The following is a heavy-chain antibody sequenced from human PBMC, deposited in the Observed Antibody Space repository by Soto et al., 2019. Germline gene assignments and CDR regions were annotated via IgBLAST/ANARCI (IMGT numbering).Heavy chain of an antibody. CDR3: ANWGGDPGY. CDR2: ISYDGSNK. Sequence: QVQLVESGGGVVQPGRSLRLSCAASGFTFSSYGMHWVRQAPGKGLEWVAVISYDGSNKYYADSVKGRFTISRDNSKNTLYLQMNSLRAEDTAVYYCANWGGDPGYWGQGTLVTVSS. D-gene: IGHD3-16*01. J-gene: IGHJ4*02. V-gene: IGHV3-30*18. CDR1: GFTFSSYG.